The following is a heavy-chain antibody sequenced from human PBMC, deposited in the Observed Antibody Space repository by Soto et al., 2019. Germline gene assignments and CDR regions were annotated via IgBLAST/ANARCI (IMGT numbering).Heavy chain of an antibody. CDR1: GGSLSSGGYS. J-gene: IGHJ5*02. D-gene: IGHD2-2*01. CDR2: IYHSGST. Sequence: SEILSLTWGVSGGSLSSGGYSWSWIRQPPGKGLEWIGYIYHSGSTYYNPSLKSRVTISVDRSKNQFSLKLSSVTAADTAVYYCARVPDRWGQGTLVTVSS. V-gene: IGHV4-30-2*01. CDR3: ARVPDR.